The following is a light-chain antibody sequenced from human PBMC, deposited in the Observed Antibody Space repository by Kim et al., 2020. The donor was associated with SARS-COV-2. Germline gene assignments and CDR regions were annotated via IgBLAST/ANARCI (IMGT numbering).Light chain of an antibody. CDR1: QGISSY. CDR3: QQLNSYPSLT. J-gene: IGKJ4*01. CDR2: AAS. Sequence: DIQLTQSPSFLSASVGDRVTITCRASQGISSYLAWYQQKPGKAPKLLIFAASTLQSGVPSRFSGSGSGTEFTLTISRLQPEDIATYYCQQLNSYPSLTFGGGTKVDIK. V-gene: IGKV1-9*01.